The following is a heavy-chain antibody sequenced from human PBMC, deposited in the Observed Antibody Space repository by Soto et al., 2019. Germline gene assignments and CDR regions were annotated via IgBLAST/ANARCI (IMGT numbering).Heavy chain of an antibody. CDR3: ARRVDTPPWGMDG. J-gene: IGHJ6*02. V-gene: IGHV4-39*01. CDR2: IYYSGSI. Sequence: SETLSLTCSVSGGSISSSSYYWGWIRQPPGKGLEWIGSIYYSGSIYYNPSLKSRVTISVDTSKNQFSLKLSSVTAADTAVYYGARRVDTPPWGMDGWGQGTTVTVSS. CDR1: GGSISSSSYY. D-gene: IGHD5-18*01.